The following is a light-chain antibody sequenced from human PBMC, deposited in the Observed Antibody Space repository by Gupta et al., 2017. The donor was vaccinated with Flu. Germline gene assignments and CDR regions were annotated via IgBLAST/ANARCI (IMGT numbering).Light chain of an antibody. CDR3: QQYHSLPLT. CDR2: SAS. V-gene: IGKV1-16*01. CDR1: QDISKY. J-gene: IGKJ4*01. Sequence: PSSLSASVGDRVTITCRTSQDISKYLNWYQQKAGKAPKFLIYSASKLESGVPSTFSGSGSGTDFTLTISSLQPEDFATYYCQQYHSLPLTFGGGTRVEV.